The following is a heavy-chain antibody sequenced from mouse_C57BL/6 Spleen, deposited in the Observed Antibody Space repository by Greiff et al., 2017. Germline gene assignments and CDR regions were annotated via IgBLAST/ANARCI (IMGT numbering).Heavy chain of an antibody. Sequence: VQLQQSGPELVKPGASVKISCKASGYAFSSSWMNWVKQRPGKGLEWIGRIYPGDGDTNYNGKFKGKATLTAEKSSSTAYMQLSSLTSEDSAVYFCAENLRDYWGQGTSVTVSS. CDR2: IYPGDGDT. CDR3: AENLRDY. V-gene: IGHV1-82*01. CDR1: GYAFSSSW. J-gene: IGHJ4*01.